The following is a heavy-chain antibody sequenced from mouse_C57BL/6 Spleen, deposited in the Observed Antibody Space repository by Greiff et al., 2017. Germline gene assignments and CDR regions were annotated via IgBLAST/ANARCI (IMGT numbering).Heavy chain of an antibody. Sequence: EVQLQQSGPELVKPGASVKISCKASGYTFTDYYMNWVKQSHGKSLEWIGDINPNNGGTSYNQKFKGKATLTVAKSSSTAYMELSSLTSEDSAVYYCYYYGSSYGAYWGQGTLVTVSA. D-gene: IGHD1-1*01. J-gene: IGHJ3*01. CDR1: GYTFTDYY. V-gene: IGHV1-26*01. CDR2: INPNNGGT. CDR3: YYYGSSYGAY.